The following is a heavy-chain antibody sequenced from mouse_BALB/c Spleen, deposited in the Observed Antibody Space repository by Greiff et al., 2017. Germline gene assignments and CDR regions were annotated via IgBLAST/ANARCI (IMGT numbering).Heavy chain of an antibody. D-gene: IGHD1-1*01. J-gene: IGHJ4*01. CDR1: GFTFSSYA. V-gene: IGHV5-6-5*01. CDR3: ARRDYGSRGAMDY. Sequence: EVQGVESGGGLVKPGGSLKLSCAASGFTFSSYAMSWVRQTPEKRLEWVASISSGGSTYYPDSVKGRFTISRDNARNILYLQMSSLRSEDTAMYYCARRDYGSRGAMDYWGQGTSVTVSS. CDR2: ISSGGST.